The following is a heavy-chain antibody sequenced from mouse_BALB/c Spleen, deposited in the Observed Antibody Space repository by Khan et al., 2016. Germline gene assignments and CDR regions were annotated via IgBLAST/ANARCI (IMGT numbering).Heavy chain of an antibody. D-gene: IGHD2-4*01. V-gene: IGHV14-4*02. CDR2: IDPASGDT. Sequence: VQLQQSGAELVRSGASVKFSCTASGFNFTDYSMHWVKQRPEQGLEWTGWIDPASGDTEYAPKFQGQATMTADTSSNTAYLHLSSLTSEATAVYSSRAYDYSPMDYCGHGATITVST. CDR1: GFNFTDYS. J-gene: IGHJ4*01. CDR3: RAYDYSPMDY.